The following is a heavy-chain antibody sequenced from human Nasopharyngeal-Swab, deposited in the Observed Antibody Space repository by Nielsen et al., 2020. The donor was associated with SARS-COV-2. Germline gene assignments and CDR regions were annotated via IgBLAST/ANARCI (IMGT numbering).Heavy chain of an antibody. D-gene: IGHD3-9*01. CDR2: IYYSGST. Sequence: RQPPGKGLEWIGYIYYSGSTNHNPSLKSRVTISVDTSKNQFSLKLSSVTAADTAVYYCASFDILTGYGAYWGQGTLVTVSS. J-gene: IGHJ4*02. V-gene: IGHV4-59*01. CDR3: ASFDILTGYGAY.